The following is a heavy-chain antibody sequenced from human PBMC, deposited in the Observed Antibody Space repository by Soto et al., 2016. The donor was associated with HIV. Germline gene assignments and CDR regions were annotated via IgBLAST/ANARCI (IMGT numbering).Heavy chain of an antibody. CDR3: AREGNKVAGPSYYFVR. CDR1: GFSFSSYG. D-gene: IGHD6-19*01. Sequence: QVKLVESGGGVVQPGRSLRLSCAASGFSFSSYGMHWVRQVPGKGLEWVAVIWYDGSYQYYAEFVKGRFSISRDNSKLTVDLQMNSLRAEDTAIYYCAREGNKVAGPSYYFVRLGPREPWSSSPQ. CDR2: IWYDGSYQ. J-gene: IGHJ4*02. V-gene: IGHV3-33*01.